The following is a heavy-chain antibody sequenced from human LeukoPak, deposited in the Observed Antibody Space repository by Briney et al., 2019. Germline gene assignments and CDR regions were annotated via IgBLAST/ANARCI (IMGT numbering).Heavy chain of an antibody. V-gene: IGHV3-23*01. CDR3: AKDHLPGIVVADRDY. D-gene: IGHD6-19*01. CDR1: GFTFNRYG. Sequence: GGSLRLSCAASGFTFNRYGMSWVRRAPGKGLEWVSAISGSGGTTYYADSVKGRFTISRDNSKNTLYLQINSLRAEDTAVYYCAKDHLPGIVVADRDYWGQGTLVTVSS. CDR2: ISGSGGTT. J-gene: IGHJ4*02.